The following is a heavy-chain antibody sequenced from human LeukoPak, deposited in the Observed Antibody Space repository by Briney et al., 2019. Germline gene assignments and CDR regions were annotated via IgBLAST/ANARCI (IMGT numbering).Heavy chain of an antibody. CDR3: ARLSTIGDGSGSFVN. CDR1: GYTFTGYY. Sequence: GASVKVSCKASGYTFTGYYIHWVRQAPGQGLEWMGRINPNRGGTNYAQEFQGRVTMTRDTSISTAYMELSSLRSDDTAIYYCARLSTIGDGSGSFVNWGHGTLVSVSS. D-gene: IGHD6-19*01. V-gene: IGHV1-2*06. J-gene: IGHJ4*01. CDR2: INPNRGGT.